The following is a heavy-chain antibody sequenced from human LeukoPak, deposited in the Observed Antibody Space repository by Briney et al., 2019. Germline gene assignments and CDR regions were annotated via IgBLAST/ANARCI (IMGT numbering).Heavy chain of an antibody. J-gene: IGHJ3*02. CDR2: IYYSGTT. D-gene: IGHD4-23*01. Sequence: PSETLSLTCTVSGGSISSYHWSWIRQPPGKGLEWIGYIYYSGTTFYNPSLRSRVTMSADTSKNHFSLNLSSVTAADTAIYYCARHYYGGSGAFDIWGQGTMVTVS. CDR1: GGSISSYH. V-gene: IGHV4-59*08. CDR3: ARHYYGGSGAFDI.